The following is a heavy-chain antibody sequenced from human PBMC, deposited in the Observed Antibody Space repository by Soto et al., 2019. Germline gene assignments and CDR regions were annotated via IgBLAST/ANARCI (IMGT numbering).Heavy chain of an antibody. CDR3: AKGDNLGPKTGYAFDP. J-gene: IGHJ5*02. Sequence: PSKTLSLTCAISGDSVSSNTASWNWIRQSPSRGLEWLGRTYFRSKWYNDYAVSVKSRIIINPDTSNNQFSLQLNSVTPEDTAVYFCAKGDNLGPKTGYAFDPWGQGIMVTAPQ. CDR2: TYFRSKWYN. V-gene: IGHV6-1*01. CDR1: GDSVSSNTAS. D-gene: IGHD5-12*01.